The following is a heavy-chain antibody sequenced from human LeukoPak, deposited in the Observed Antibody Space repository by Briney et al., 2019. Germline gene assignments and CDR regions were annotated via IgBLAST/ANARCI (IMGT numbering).Heavy chain of an antibody. D-gene: IGHD2-2*01. CDR1: GFTFSRSS. CDR2: ISSSNSYI. Sequence: GGSLRLSCAASGFTFSRSSMNWVRQAPGKGLEWVSSISSSNSYIYYADSVKGRFTISRDNAKNSLYLQMNSLRAEDTAVYYCARGYCSSTSCYGEPFDYWGQGTLVTVSS. CDR3: ARGYCSSTSCYGEPFDY. V-gene: IGHV3-21*01. J-gene: IGHJ4*02.